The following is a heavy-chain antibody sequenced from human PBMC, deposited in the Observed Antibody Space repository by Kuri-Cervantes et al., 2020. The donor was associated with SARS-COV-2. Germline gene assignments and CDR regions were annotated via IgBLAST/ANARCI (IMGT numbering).Heavy chain of an antibody. D-gene: IGHD6-13*01. Sequence: GESLNIPWPASGFTFSSYAMHWVRQAPGKGLEYVSAISSNGGSTYYADSVKGRLTISRDNSKNTLYLQMNSLRAEDAAVYDCAKDPAAAGLWYYYYMDVWGQGTTVTVSS. CDR2: ISSNGGST. J-gene: IGHJ6*03. CDR3: AKDPAAAGLWYYYYMDV. V-gene: IGHV3-64*04. CDR1: GFTFSSYA.